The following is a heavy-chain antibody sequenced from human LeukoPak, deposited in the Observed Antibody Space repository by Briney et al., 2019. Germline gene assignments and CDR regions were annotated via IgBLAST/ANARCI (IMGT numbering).Heavy chain of an antibody. CDR3: TRVGDYGDYRGGYFDY. CDR2: IRSKAYGGTT. CDR1: GFTFGDYA. V-gene: IGHV3-49*04. D-gene: IGHD4-17*01. Sequence: SGGSLRLSCTASGFTFGDYAMSWVRQAPGKGLEWVGFIRSKAYGGTTEYAASVKGRFTIPRDDSKSIAYLQMNSLKTEDTAVYYCTRVGDYGDYRGGYFDYWGQGTLVTVSS. J-gene: IGHJ4*02.